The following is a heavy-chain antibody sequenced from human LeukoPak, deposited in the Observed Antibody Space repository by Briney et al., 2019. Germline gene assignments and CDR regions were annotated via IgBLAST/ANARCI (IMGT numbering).Heavy chain of an antibody. D-gene: IGHD2-2*01. V-gene: IGHV3-48*01. Sequence: GGSLRLSCAASGFTFSTYSMNWVRQAPGKGLEWVAYISSSSTIYYADSVRGRFTISRDNSKNTLYLQMNSLRAEDTAVYYCAKLYRYCSSTSCPNAFDIWGQGTMVTVSS. CDR1: GFTFSTYS. J-gene: IGHJ3*02. CDR3: AKLYRYCSSTSCPNAFDI. CDR2: ISSSSTI.